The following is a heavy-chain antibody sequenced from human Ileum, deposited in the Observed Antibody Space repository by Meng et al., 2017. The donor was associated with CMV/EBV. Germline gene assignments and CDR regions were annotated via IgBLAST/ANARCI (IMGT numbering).Heavy chain of an antibody. Sequence: LQEGGGGMLKPSESLSLPCAVYGWSFSGYYWSWIRQPPGKGLEWIGEINHSGSTNYNPSLKSRVTISVDTSKNQFFLKLSSVTAADTAVYYCARGVAGGPFDYWGQGTLVTVSS. CDR1: GWSFSGYY. J-gene: IGHJ4*02. CDR3: ARGVAGGPFDY. V-gene: IGHV4-34*01. CDR2: INHSGST. D-gene: IGHD2-15*01.